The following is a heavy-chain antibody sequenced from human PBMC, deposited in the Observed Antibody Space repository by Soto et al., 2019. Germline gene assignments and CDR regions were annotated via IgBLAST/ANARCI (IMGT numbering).Heavy chain of an antibody. V-gene: IGHV4-59*01. CDR3: ARYTAMSDFDY. CDR1: GGSISSYY. J-gene: IGHJ4*02. D-gene: IGHD5-18*01. CDR2: IYYSGST. Sequence: LETLSLTCTVSGGSISSYYWSWIRQPPGKGLEWIGYIYYSGSTNYNPSLKSRVTISVDTSKNQFSLKLSSVTAADTAVYYCARYTAMSDFDYWGQGTLVTVSS.